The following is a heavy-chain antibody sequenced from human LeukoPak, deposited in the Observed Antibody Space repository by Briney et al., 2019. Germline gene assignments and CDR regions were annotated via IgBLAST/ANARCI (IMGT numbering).Heavy chain of an antibody. CDR1: GFTFDDYA. CDR3: ATERDSSWTFDS. V-gene: IGHV3-9*01. CDR2: ISWNSGSI. Sequence: PGGSLRLSCAASGFTFDDYAMHWVRQAPGKGLEWVSGISWNSGSIGYADSVKGRFTISRDNSKNTLYLQLNSLRAEDTAVYYCATERDSSWTFDSWGQGTLVTVSS. D-gene: IGHD6-13*01. J-gene: IGHJ4*02.